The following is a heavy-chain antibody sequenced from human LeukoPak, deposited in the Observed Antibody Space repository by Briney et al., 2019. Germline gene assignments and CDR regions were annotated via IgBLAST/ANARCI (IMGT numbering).Heavy chain of an antibody. CDR3: ARVVAYYGSGSYYRSPSNYYYYGMDV. J-gene: IGHJ6*02. Sequence: GGSLRLSCAASVFTFNDYAMNWVRQAPGKGLEWVSYIRSGSDKILYADSVKGRFTISRDNAKNSLYLQMNSLRAEDTAVYYCARVVAYYGSGSYYRSPSNYYYYGMDVWGQGTTVTVSS. V-gene: IGHV3-48*01. D-gene: IGHD3-10*01. CDR2: IRSGSDKI. CDR1: VFTFNDYA.